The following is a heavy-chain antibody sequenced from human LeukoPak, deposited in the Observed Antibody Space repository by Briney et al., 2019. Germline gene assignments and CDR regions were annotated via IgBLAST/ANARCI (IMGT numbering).Heavy chain of an antibody. CDR1: GFDFSGYG. V-gene: IGHV3-74*01. Sequence: GRSLRLSCAASGFDFSGYGMHWVRQAPGKGLVWVSRINSDGSSTSYADSVKGRFTISRDNAKNTLYLQMNSLRAEDTAVYYCARGTTSFYYYYGMDVWGQGTTVIVSS. CDR3: ARGTTSFYYYYGMDV. D-gene: IGHD1-7*01. J-gene: IGHJ6*02. CDR2: INSDGSST.